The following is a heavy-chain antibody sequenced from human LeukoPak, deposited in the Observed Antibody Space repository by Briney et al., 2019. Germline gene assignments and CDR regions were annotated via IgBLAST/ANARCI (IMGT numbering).Heavy chain of an antibody. CDR3: ARGHYYGSGSPRSGYYYYYYMDV. D-gene: IGHD3-10*01. CDR2: IYTSGST. V-gene: IGHV4-4*07. J-gene: IGHJ6*03. CDR1: GGSISSYY. Sequence: SETLSLTCTVSGGSISSYYWSWIRQPAGKGLEWIGRIYTSGSTNYNPSLKSRVTMSLDTSKNQFSLKLSSVTAADTAVYYCARGHYYGSGSPRSGYYYYYYMDVWGKGTTVTVSS.